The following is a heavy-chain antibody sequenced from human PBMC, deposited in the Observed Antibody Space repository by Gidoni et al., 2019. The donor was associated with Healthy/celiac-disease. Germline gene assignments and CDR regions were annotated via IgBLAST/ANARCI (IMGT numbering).Heavy chain of an antibody. Sequence: QVQLQQWGAGLLKPSETLSLTCAVYGGSFSGYYWSWIRQPPGKGLEWIGEIDHSGSTNYNPSLKSRVTISVDTSKTQFSLKLSSVTAADTAVYYCARGSRRLLWFGETRNWFDPWGQGTLVTVSS. J-gene: IGHJ5*02. CDR2: IDHSGST. CDR3: ARGSRRLLWFGETRNWFDP. CDR1: GGSFSGYY. D-gene: IGHD3-10*01. V-gene: IGHV4-34*01.